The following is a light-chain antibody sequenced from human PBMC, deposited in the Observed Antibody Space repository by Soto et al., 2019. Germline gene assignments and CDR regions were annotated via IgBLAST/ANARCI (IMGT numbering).Light chain of an antibody. CDR3: QVWDSVTDHVV. V-gene: IGLV3-21*02. J-gene: IGLJ2*01. CDR1: SIGSKS. CDR2: DDS. Sequence: SYELTQPPSVSVAPGQTATFTCGGNSIGSKSVHWYQQKPGQAPVLVVYDDSDRPSGIPERFSGSNSGNTATLTISRVEAGEEADYYCQVWDSVTDHVVFGGGTKLTVL.